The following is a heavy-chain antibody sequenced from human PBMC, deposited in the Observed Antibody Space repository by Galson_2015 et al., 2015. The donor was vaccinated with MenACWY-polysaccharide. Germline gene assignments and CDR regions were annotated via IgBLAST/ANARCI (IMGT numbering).Heavy chain of an antibody. D-gene: IGHD2-15*01. Sequence: SLRLSCAASGFSFSTYWMHWVRHAPGKGLVWVSRINADGSATDYADSVRGRFTISRDNAKNPLYMEMNSLRAEDTAVYYWKKAGAKYCRGSSCYFNWFDPWGQGTLVTVSS. CDR3: KKAGAKYCRGSSCYFNWFDP. J-gene: IGHJ5*02. V-gene: IGHV3-74*01. CDR1: GFSFSTYW. CDR2: INADGSAT.